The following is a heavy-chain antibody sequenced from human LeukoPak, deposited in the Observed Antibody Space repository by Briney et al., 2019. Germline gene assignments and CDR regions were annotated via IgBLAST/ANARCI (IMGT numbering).Heavy chain of an antibody. CDR1: GFTFSSNA. Sequence: GGSLRLSCAASGFTFSSNAVTWVRQAPGKGLEWVSTISGGGDTTFYADSVKGRFAISRDSSKNTVYLQMNSLRAEDTAVYYCAKAPNAFRGGDFDYWGQGTLVTVSS. J-gene: IGHJ4*02. CDR3: AKAPNAFRGGDFDY. D-gene: IGHD3-16*01. CDR2: ISGGGDTT. V-gene: IGHV3-23*01.